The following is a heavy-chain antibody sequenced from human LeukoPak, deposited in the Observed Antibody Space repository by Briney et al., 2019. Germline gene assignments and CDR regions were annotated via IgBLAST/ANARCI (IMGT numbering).Heavy chain of an antibody. CDR1: GGTFSSYA. V-gene: IGHV1-69*13. J-gene: IGHJ6*03. CDR2: IIPIFGTA. D-gene: IGHD3-22*01. CDR3: ARTPHYYDSSGYYLDYYYYYYMDV. Sequence: SVKVSCKASGGTFSSYAISWVRQAPGQGLEWMGGIIPIFGTANYAQKFQGRVTITADESTSTAYMELSSLRSEDTAVYYCARTPHYYDSSGYYLDYYYYYYMDVWGKGTTVTISS.